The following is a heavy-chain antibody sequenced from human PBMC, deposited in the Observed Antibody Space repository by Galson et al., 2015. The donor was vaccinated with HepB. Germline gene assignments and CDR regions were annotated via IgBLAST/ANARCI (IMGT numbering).Heavy chain of an antibody. D-gene: IGHD3-22*01. Sequence: QVQLQESGPGLVKPSETLSLTCAVYGGSFSGYYWSWIRQPPGKGLEWIGYIYYSGSTYYNPSLKSRVTISVDTSKNQFSLKLSSVTAADTAVYYCARVGGYYYDSSVHFDYWGQGTLVTVSS. J-gene: IGHJ4*02. V-gene: IGHV4-34*09. CDR3: ARVGGYYYDSSVHFDY. CDR1: GGSFSGYY. CDR2: IYYSGST.